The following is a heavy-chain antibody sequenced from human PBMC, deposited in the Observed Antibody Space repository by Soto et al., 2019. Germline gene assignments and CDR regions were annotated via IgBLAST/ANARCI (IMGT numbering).Heavy chain of an antibody. CDR3: ARHIVVVTAIPYFDY. D-gene: IGHD2-21*02. CDR2: IYYSGST. Sequence: PSETLSLTCSVSGGSISSSSYYWGWIRQPPGKGLEWIGSIYYSGSTYYNPSLKSRVTISVDTSKNQFSLKLSSVTAADTAVYYCARHIVVVTAIPYFDYWGQGTLVTVSS. V-gene: IGHV4-39*01. J-gene: IGHJ4*02. CDR1: GGSISSSSYY.